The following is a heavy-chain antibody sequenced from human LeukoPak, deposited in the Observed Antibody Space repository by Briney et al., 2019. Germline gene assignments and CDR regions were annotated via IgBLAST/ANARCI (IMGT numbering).Heavy chain of an antibody. J-gene: IGHJ5*02. Sequence: ASVKVSCKASGYTFTSYDINWVRQATGQGLEWMGWMNPNSGNTGYAQKFQGRVTMTRNTSISTAYMELSSLRSEDTAVYYCARGTALLWFGELLGWFDPWGQGTLVTVSS. V-gene: IGHV1-8*01. D-gene: IGHD3-10*01. CDR3: ARGTALLWFGELLGWFDP. CDR1: GYTFTSYD. CDR2: MNPNSGNT.